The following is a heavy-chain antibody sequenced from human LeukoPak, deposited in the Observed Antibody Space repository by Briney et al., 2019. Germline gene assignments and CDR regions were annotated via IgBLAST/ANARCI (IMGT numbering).Heavy chain of an antibody. CDR1: GFTFSSYA. D-gene: IGHD6-19*01. CDR3: AKDQGIAVAVVPDAFDI. J-gene: IGHJ3*02. Sequence: PGGSLRLSCAASGFTFSSYAMSWVRQAPGKGLEWVSAISGSGGSTYYADSVKGRFTISRDNSKNTLYLQMNSPRAEDTAVYYCAKDQGIAVAVVPDAFDIWGQGTMVTVSS. CDR2: ISGSGGST. V-gene: IGHV3-23*01.